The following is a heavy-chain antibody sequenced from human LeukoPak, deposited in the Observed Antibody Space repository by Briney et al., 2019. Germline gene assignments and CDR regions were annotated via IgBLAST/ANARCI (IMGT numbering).Heavy chain of an antibody. Sequence: GGSLRLSCAASGFIFSNYGMHWVRQAPGKGLEWVAFIRYDESNKFYADSVKGRFTISRDNSKNILFQQMNSLRAEDTAVYYCATMQWLEGVDWFDPWGQGTLVTVSS. CDR2: IRYDESNK. CDR1: GFIFSNYG. V-gene: IGHV3-30*02. CDR3: ATMQWLEGVDWFDP. J-gene: IGHJ5*02. D-gene: IGHD6-19*01.